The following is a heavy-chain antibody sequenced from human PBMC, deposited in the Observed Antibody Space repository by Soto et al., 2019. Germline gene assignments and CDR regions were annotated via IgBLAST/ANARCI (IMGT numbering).Heavy chain of an antibody. D-gene: IGHD3-22*01. V-gene: IGHV1-69*01. CDR1: GGTFNSYD. J-gene: IGHJ5*02. Sequence: QVQLVQSGAEVKKPGSSMKVSCKASGGTFNSYDINWVRQAPGQGLEWMGGIIPIVETPKYAQKFQGRVTITADESTNTVYMELSSLRSEDTAMYYCARLSRQNYYDTSGFFKDHWFDPWRQGTLVTVSS. CDR3: ARLSRQNYYDTSGFFKDHWFDP. CDR2: IIPIVETP.